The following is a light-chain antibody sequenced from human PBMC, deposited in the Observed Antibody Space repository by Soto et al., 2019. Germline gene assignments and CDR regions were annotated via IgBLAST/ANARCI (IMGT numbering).Light chain of an antibody. Sequence: IQMTQSPSSLSASVGDRVTITCRASQSISSYLNWYQQKPGKAPKLLIYAASTLQSGVPSRFSGSGSGTDFTLTISSLQPEDFGTYYCQQYKTYPITFGLGTRLEIK. V-gene: IGKV1-39*01. CDR1: QSISSY. J-gene: IGKJ5*01. CDR3: QQYKTYPIT. CDR2: AAS.